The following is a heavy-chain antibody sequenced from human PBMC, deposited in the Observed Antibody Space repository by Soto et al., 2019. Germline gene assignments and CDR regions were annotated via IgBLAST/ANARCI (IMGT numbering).Heavy chain of an antibody. CDR3: AKAPGDYGSGSYYSPRPYYFDY. V-gene: IGHV3-23*01. CDR2: ISGSGGST. CDR1: GFTFSSYA. Sequence: GSLRLSCSASGFTFSSYAMSWVRQAPGKGLEWVSAISGSGGSTYYADSVKGRFTISRDNSKNTLYLQMNSLRAEDTAVYYCAKAPGDYGSGSYYSPRPYYFDYWGQGTLVTVSS. J-gene: IGHJ4*02. D-gene: IGHD3-10*01.